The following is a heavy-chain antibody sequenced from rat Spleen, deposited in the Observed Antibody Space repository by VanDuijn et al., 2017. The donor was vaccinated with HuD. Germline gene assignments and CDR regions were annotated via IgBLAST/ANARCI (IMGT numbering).Heavy chain of an antibody. CDR3: AKPHNYRYVMDA. CDR2: ITNASGGT. Sequence: EVQLVESGGGLVQPGRSLKLSCAASGFTFSDYNMAWVRQAPKKGLEWVASITNASGGTHYPDSVKGRFTISRDIAKTTLYLHMTSLRSEDTATYYCAKPHNYRYVMDAWGQGTSVTVSS. D-gene: IGHD1-10*01. V-gene: IGHV5S10*01. CDR1: GFTFSDYN. J-gene: IGHJ4*01.